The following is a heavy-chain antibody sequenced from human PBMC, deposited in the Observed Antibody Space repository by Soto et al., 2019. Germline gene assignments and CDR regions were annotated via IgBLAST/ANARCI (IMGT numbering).Heavy chain of an antibody. D-gene: IGHD2-21*01. CDR3: AKEALLWWLYPGYFDL. Sequence: QVQLVESGGCVVQPGRSLRLSCAASGFTFRSYGMHRVRQAPGKRLEWVAVISYDGSNKYYADSVKGRFTISRDNSKNTLYLPMNTLRAEDTAVYYCAKEALLWWLYPGYFDLWGRGTLVTVSS. CDR2: ISYDGSNK. V-gene: IGHV3-30*18. J-gene: IGHJ2*01. CDR1: GFTFRSYG.